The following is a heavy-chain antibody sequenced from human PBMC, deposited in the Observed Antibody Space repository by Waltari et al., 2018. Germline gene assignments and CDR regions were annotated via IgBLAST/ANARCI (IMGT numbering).Heavy chain of an antibody. V-gene: IGHV3-33*01. CDR2: IWDDGSNK. J-gene: IGHJ4*02. CDR3: ARGDYRLYFDY. D-gene: IGHD4-17*01. Sequence: QVQLVESGGGVVQPGRSLRLSCAASGFTFSSYGMHWVRQAPGKGLGGVAVIWDDGSNKYYVESVKDRFTIARDNSKNRLYLQRNSLRAEDTAVYYCARGDYRLYFDYWGQGTLVTVSS. CDR1: GFTFSSYG.